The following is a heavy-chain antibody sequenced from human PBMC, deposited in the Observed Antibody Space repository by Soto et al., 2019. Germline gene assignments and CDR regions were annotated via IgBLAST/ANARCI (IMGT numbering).Heavy chain of an antibody. D-gene: IGHD5-12*01. Sequence: EVQLVESGGGLVQPGGSLRLSCAASGFTFSSYWMSWVRQAPGTGLEWVANIKQDGSEKYYVDSVKGRFTISRDNAKNSLYLQMNSLRAEDTAVYYCARDLGGYSRPTINNWFDPWGQGTLVTVSS. CDR1: GFTFSSYW. V-gene: IGHV3-7*01. CDR3: ARDLGGYSRPTINNWFDP. J-gene: IGHJ5*02. CDR2: IKQDGSEK.